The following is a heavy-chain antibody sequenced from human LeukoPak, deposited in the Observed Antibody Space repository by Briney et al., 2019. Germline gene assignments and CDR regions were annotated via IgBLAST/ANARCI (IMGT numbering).Heavy chain of an antibody. CDR2: TKYRSKWYN. CDR1: GDSVSSNSAG. V-gene: IGHV6-1*01. Sequence: SQTLSLTRAVSGDSVSSNSAGWHWITQSPSRGLEWLGRTKYRSKWYNDYAVSVRSRMTINPDTSKNQFFLHLNSVTPEDTAVYYCARSYNWNLDYWGQGTLVTVSS. D-gene: IGHD1-20*01. CDR3: ARSYNWNLDY. J-gene: IGHJ4*02.